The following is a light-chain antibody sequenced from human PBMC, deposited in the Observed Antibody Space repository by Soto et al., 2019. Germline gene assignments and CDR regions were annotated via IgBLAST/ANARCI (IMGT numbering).Light chain of an antibody. CDR2: EVN. V-gene: IGLV2-23*02. Sequence: QSVLTQPASVSGSPGRSITITCTGTSSDVGLYNLVSWYQQLPGKAPKLIIYEVNERPSGISDRFSGSKSGNTASLTISGLQDEDEPDYYCCSYVGSSILMFGGGTKLTVL. CDR3: CSYVGSSILM. J-gene: IGLJ3*02. CDR1: SSDVGLYNL.